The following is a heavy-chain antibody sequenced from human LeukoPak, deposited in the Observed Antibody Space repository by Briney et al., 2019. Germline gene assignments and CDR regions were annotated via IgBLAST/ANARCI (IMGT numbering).Heavy chain of an antibody. CDR3: AKWRFRYDISTAYFDH. J-gene: IGHJ4*02. CDR1: GFTFSSYA. D-gene: IGHD3-9*01. V-gene: IGHV3-23*01. Sequence: GGSLRLSCAASGFTFSSYAMSWVRQAPGKGLEWVSAISGSGGSTYYADSVKGRFTISRDNSKNTLYLQMTSLRVEDTAVYYCAKWRFRYDISTAYFDHWGQGTLVTVSS. CDR2: ISGSGGST.